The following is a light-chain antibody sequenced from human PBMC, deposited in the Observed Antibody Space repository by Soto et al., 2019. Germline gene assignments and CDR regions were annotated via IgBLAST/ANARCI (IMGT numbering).Light chain of an antibody. CDR2: DAS. Sequence: AIQLTQSPPSLSASVGDRVIITCRASQGIANAVAWYQQKSGKAPKLLISDASRLQSGVPSRFSSGGFGTDFTLTIRNLQPEDFATYYCQQFNSYPLYTFGQGTKLEI. V-gene: IGKV1-13*02. CDR3: QQFNSYPLYT. CDR1: QGIANA. J-gene: IGKJ2*01.